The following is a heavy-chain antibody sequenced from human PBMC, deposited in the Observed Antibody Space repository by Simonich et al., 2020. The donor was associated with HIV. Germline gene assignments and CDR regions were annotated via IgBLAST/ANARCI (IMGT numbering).Heavy chain of an antibody. Sequence: QVQLQQWGAGLLKPSETLSLTCAVYGGSFSGDYWSWIRQPPGKGLEWIGEINHSGSTNYNPSLKLRVTISVDTSKNQCSLKLSSVTAADTAVYYCARRLSKLSRNQRPDAFDIWGQGTMVTVSS. CDR2: INHSGST. J-gene: IGHJ3*02. CDR3: ARRLSKLSRNQRPDAFDI. D-gene: IGHD5-18*01. V-gene: IGHV4-34*01. CDR1: GGSFSGDY.